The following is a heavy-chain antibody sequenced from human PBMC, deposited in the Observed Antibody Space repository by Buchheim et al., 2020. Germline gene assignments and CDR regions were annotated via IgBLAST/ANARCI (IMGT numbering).Heavy chain of an antibody. Sequence: QVQLVESGGGVVQPGRSLRLSCAASGFTFSSYGMHWVRQAPGKGLEWVAVISYDGSNKYYADSVKGRFTTSRDNSKNTLYLQMNSLRAEDTAVYYCAKAPGDYYYGMDVWGQGTT. D-gene: IGHD1-1*01. CDR2: ISYDGSNK. J-gene: IGHJ6*02. CDR1: GFTFSSYG. CDR3: AKAPGDYYYGMDV. V-gene: IGHV3-30*18.